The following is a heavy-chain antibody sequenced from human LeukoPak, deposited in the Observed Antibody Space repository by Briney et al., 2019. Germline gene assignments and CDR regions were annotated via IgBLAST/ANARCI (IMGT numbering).Heavy chain of an antibody. V-gene: IGHV3-7*01. Sequence: GGSLRLSCAVSGFTFTNYWMSWARQSPGKGLEWVANIYLDGSRAYYVDSVKGRFTISRDNAKNSLYLQMNSLRAEDTAVYYCARDRGDFWSGYYTNYFDYWGQGTLVTVSS. J-gene: IGHJ4*02. CDR3: ARDRGDFWSGYYTNYFDY. D-gene: IGHD3-3*01. CDR2: IYLDGSRA. CDR1: GFTFTNYW.